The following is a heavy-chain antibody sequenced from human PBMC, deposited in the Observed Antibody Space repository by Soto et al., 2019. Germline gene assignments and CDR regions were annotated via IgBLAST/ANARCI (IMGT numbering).Heavy chain of an antibody. D-gene: IGHD2-15*01. V-gene: IGHV4-39*01. CDR2: IYYSGST. J-gene: IGHJ3*02. CDR3: ARPLPYCSGGSCYSSPFNAFDI. CDR1: GGSISSSSYY. Sequence: QLQLQESGPGLVKPSETLSLTCTVSGGSISSSSYYWGWIRQPPGKGLEWIGSIYYSGSTYYNPSLKSRVTISVDTSKNQFSLKLSSVTAADTAVYYCARPLPYCSGGSCYSSPFNAFDIWGQGTMVTVSS.